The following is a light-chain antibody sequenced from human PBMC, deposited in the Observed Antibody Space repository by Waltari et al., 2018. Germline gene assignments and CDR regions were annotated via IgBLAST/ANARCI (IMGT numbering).Light chain of an antibody. J-gene: IGKJ4*01. CDR2: YAS. V-gene: IGKV1-5*01. CDR3: QHYSASSFT. CDR1: ENIDNW. Sequence: DIHMTQPPSTLPASVGARVTITCRVSENIDNWLAWYQQRPGEAPNLLIFYASTLEKGVPSRFSGSGSGTEFTLTISSLQPDDFATYYCQHYSASSFTFGGGTKLEIK.